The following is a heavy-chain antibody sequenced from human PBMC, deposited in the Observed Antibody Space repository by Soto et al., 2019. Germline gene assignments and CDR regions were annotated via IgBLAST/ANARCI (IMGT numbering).Heavy chain of an antibody. J-gene: IGHJ6*02. Sequence: SETLSLTCTVSNGSIINYYWSWIRQPPGKGLEWIGYIYYSGSTNYNPSLKSRVTISVDTSKNQFSLKLTSVTAADTAVYFCAREDDGGDRDYYGLDVWGQGTTVTVSS. V-gene: IGHV4-59*12. CDR3: AREDDGGDRDYYGLDV. D-gene: IGHD2-21*02. CDR1: NGSIINYY. CDR2: IYYSGST.